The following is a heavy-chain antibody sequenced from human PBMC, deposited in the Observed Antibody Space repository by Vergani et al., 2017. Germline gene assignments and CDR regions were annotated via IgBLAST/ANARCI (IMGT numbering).Heavy chain of an antibody. V-gene: IGHV3-23*01. Sequence: EVQLLESGGDLVQAGGSLRLSCAASGFTFNHYAMNWVRQAPGKGLDCVSGISGSGGSTYYAVSVKGRFTIARDITKNMLYLKINSLSAGDTAVYYLATANPRNSCCDYLYYYHAIDVWGQGTTVIVSS. CDR3: ATANPRNSCCDYLYYYHAIDV. CDR1: GFTFNHYA. J-gene: IGHJ6*02. CDR2: ISGSGGST. D-gene: IGHD5-12*01.